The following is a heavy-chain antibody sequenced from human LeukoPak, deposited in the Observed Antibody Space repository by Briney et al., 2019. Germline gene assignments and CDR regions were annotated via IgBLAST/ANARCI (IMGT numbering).Heavy chain of an antibody. J-gene: IGHJ4*02. CDR3: ASIRDSDFWSGYRLDY. Sequence: SQTLSLTCAVSGGSISSGGYYWSWIRQPPGKGLEWIGYIYYSGSTNYNPSLKSRVTISVDTSKNQFSLKLSSVTAADTAVYYCASIRDSDFWSGYRLDYWGQGTLVTVSS. CDR2: IYYSGST. V-gene: IGHV4-61*08. CDR1: GGSISSGGYY. D-gene: IGHD3-3*01.